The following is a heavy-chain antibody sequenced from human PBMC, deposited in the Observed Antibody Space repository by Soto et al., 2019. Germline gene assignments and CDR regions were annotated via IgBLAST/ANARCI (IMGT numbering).Heavy chain of an antibody. CDR2: ISGSGGDT. D-gene: IGHD6-19*01. J-gene: IGHJ4*02. V-gene: IGHV3-23*01. Sequence: EVQLLESGGGLVQPGGSLRLSCAASGFTFSSHAMSWVRQGPGKGLEWVSVISGSGGDTYYADSVKGRFTISRDNSKNTLYLQMNTLRAEDTALYYCATRAVPSTIQCFDYWGQGTLVTASS. CDR1: GFTFSSHA. CDR3: ATRAVPSTIQCFDY.